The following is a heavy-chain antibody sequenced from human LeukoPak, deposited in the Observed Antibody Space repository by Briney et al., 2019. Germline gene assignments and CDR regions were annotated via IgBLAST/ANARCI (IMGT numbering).Heavy chain of an antibody. V-gene: IGHV1-8*01. D-gene: IGHD6-19*01. CDR3: VRAGWYGDY. CDR2: MKSKSGDT. Sequence: ASVKVSCKASGYTFTNFDINWVRQSTGQGLEWMGWMKSKSGDTGYAQTFQGRITMTRNTSINTAYMELSSLKSEDTATYYCVRAGWYGDYWGRGTLVTVSS. CDR1: GYTFTNFD. J-gene: IGHJ4*02.